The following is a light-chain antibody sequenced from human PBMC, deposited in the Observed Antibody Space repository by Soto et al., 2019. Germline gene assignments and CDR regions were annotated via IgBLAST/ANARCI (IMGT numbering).Light chain of an antibody. J-gene: IGKJ3*01. V-gene: IGKV3-15*01. CDR3: QQYNNWPPFT. CDR1: QSVSNN. Sequence: EIVMTQSPATLSVSPGERATLSCRASQSVSNNLAWYQQKPGQAPRLLIYGASTWATGIPARFSGSGSGTELTLTISSLQSEDFAVYYCQQYNNWPPFTFGPGTKVDIK. CDR2: GAS.